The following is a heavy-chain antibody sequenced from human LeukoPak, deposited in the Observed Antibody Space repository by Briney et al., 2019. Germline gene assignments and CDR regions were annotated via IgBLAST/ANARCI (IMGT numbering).Heavy chain of an antibody. CDR2: INHSGST. D-gene: IGHD4-17*01. Sequence: PSETLSLTCAVYGGSFSGYYWSWIRQPPGKGLEWIGEINHSGSTNYNPSLKSRVTISVDTSKNQFSLKLSSVTAADTAVYYCARDYGVYVFAFDIWGQGTMVTVSS. V-gene: IGHV4-34*01. J-gene: IGHJ3*02. CDR1: GGSFSGYY. CDR3: ARDYGVYVFAFDI.